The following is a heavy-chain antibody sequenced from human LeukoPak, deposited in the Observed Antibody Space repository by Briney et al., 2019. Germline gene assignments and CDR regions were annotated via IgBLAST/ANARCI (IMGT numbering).Heavy chain of an antibody. Sequence: QPGGSLRLSCAASGFTFSSYAMHWVRQAPGKGLEWVAVISYDGSNKYYADSVKGRFTISRDNSKNTLYLQMNSLRAEDTAVYYCARETLQQWPDQGGAFDIWGQGTMVTVSS. V-gene: IGHV3-30-3*01. J-gene: IGHJ3*02. CDR2: ISYDGSNK. D-gene: IGHD6-19*01. CDR3: ARETLQQWPDQGGAFDI. CDR1: GFTFSSYA.